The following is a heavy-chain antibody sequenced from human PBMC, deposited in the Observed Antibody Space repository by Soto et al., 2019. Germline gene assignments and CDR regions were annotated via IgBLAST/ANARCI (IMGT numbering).Heavy chain of an antibody. Sequence: QVQLQESGPGLVKPSETLSLTCSVYGGSISNHYWSWIRQPPGKGLELIGYIYYNGNTNYNPSLESRVTMSVDTSRNQISLKLTTVTAADTAVYYCTRANWYSEYWGQGTLVTVSS. CDR2: IYYNGNT. V-gene: IGHV4-59*11. CDR3: TRANWYSEY. J-gene: IGHJ4*02. CDR1: GGSISNHY. D-gene: IGHD7-27*01.